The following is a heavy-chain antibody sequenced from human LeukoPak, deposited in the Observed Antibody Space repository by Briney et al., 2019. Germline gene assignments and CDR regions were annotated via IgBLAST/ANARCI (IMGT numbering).Heavy chain of an antibody. J-gene: IGHJ4*02. Sequence: GGSLRLSCAASGFTVSSNYMSWVRQAPGKGLEWVSVIYSGGSTYYADSVKGRFTISRDNSKNTLYLQMNSLRAKDTAVYYCATSLLLWFGELTPSWGQGTLVTVSS. CDR2: IYSGGST. D-gene: IGHD3-10*01. CDR3: ATSLLLWFGELTPS. CDR1: GFTVSSNY. V-gene: IGHV3-66*01.